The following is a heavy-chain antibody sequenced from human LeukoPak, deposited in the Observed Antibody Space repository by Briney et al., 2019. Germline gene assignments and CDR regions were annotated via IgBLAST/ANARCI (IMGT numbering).Heavy chain of an antibody. CDR2: NFPSGSI. J-gene: IGHJ6*03. CDR1: GAFISSYY. Sequence: SETLTLTCTVSGAFISSYYWSWFRRPPGKGLEWIAYNFPSGSINFNPSLKSRVSISVDGSKNNFSLDLSSVTAADTAVYYCARRRDETATAAGYYHMDVWGKGTTVTVSS. V-gene: IGHV4-4*09. D-gene: IGHD3-22*01. CDR3: ARRRDETATAAGYYHMDV.